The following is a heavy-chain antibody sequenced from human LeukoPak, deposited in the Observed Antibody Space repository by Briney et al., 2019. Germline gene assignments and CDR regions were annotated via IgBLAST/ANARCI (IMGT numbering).Heavy chain of an antibody. CDR2: IWYDGSQK. Sequence: QPGRSLRFSCAASGFTFSTYGMHRVRQAPGQGLMWGAVIWYDGSQKYYADSVKGRFTIARDNSKNTLELQMNSLKAEDTAVYYCAKDQRILDWGQGTMVTVAS. CDR1: GFTFSTYG. D-gene: IGHD6-25*01. J-gene: IGHJ1*01. CDR3: AKDQRILD. V-gene: IGHV3-33*06.